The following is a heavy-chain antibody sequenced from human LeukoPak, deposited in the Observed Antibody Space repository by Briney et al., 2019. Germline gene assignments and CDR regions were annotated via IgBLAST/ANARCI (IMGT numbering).Heavy chain of an antibody. D-gene: IGHD3-16*02. CDR3: AITPRGVIVQTDAFDI. CDR2: MNPNSGNT. J-gene: IGHJ3*02. CDR1: GYTFTSYD. V-gene: IGHV1-8*03. Sequence: VASVKVSCKASGYTFTSYDINWVRQATGQGLEWMGWMNPNSGNTGYAQKFQGRVTITRNTSISTAYMELSSLRSEDTAVYYCAITPRGVIVQTDAFDIWGQGTMVTVSS.